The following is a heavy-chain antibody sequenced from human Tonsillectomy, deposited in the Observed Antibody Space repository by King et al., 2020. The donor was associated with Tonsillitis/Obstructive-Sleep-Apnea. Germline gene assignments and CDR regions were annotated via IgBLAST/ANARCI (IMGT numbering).Heavy chain of an antibody. D-gene: IGHD6-6*01. CDR1: GFSLSTSGVG. J-gene: IGHJ3*02. Sequence: VTLKESGPTLVKPTQTLTLTCTFSGFSLSTSGVGVGWIRQPPGKALEWLALIYWDDDKRYSPSLKSRLTITKDTSKNQVVLTMTNMDPVDTATYYCAHREPIAARGTCAFDIWGQGTMVTVSS. V-gene: IGHV2-5*02. CDR2: IYWDDDK. CDR3: AHREPIAARGTCAFDI.